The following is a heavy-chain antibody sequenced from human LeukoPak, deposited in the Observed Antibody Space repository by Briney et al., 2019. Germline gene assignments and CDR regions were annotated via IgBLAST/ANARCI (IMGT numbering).Heavy chain of an antibody. CDR3: AKDKAAAEGFDY. D-gene: IGHD6-13*01. CDR1: GFTFSSYA. CDR2: ISGSGGST. V-gene: IGHV3-23*01. J-gene: IGHJ4*02. Sequence: GGSLRLSCAASGFTFSSYAMSWVRQAPGKGLEWVSAISGSGGSTYYADSVKGRFTISRDNSKNTLYLQMNSLRAEVTAVYYCAKDKAAAEGFDYWGQGTLVTVSS.